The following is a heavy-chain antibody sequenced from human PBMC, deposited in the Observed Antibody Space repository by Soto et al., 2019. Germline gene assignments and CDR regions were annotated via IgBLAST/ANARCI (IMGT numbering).Heavy chain of an antibody. CDR1: GFIFSSYD. D-gene: IGHD6-19*01. V-gene: IGHV3-13*01. J-gene: IGHJ6*02. Sequence: EVQLVESGGGLVQPGGSLRLSCAASGFIFSSYDMHWVRQATGKGLEWVSAIGTAGDTYYPGSVKGRFTISRENAKNSLYLQMNSLRAGDTAVYYCARGEAVAGYYGMDVWGQGTTVTVSS. CDR3: ARGEAVAGYYGMDV. CDR2: IGTAGDT.